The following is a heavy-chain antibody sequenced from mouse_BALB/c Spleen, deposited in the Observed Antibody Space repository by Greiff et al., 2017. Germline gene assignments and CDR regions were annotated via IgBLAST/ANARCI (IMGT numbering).Heavy chain of an antibody. J-gene: IGHJ3*01. Sequence: QVQLQQSGPQLVRPGASVKISCKASGYSFTSYWMHWVKQRPGQGLEWIGMIDPSDSETRLNQKFKDKATLTVDKSSSTAYMQLSSPTSEDSAVYYCAREDYGNSFAYWGQGTLVTVSA. CDR1: GYSFTSYW. V-gene: IGHV1S127*01. CDR2: IDPSDSET. D-gene: IGHD2-1*01. CDR3: AREDYGNSFAY.